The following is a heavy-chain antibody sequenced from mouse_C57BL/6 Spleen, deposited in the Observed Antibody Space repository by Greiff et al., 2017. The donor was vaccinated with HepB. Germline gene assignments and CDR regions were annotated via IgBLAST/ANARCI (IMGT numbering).Heavy chain of an antibody. D-gene: IGHD2-14*01. V-gene: IGHV10-3*01. Sequence: EVQGVESGGGLVQPKGSLKLSCAASGLTFNTYAMHWVRQPPGKGLDWVARIRSKSRNYATYYADSVKDRFTISRDDSQSMLYLQMNNLKTEDTAMYYCVRVPWYDTMDYWGQGTSVTVSS. J-gene: IGHJ4*01. CDR3: VRVPWYDTMDY. CDR1: GLTFNTYA. CDR2: IRSKSRNYAT.